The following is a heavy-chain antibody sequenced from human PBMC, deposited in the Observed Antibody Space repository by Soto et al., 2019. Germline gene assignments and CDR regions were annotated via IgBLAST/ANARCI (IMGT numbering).Heavy chain of an antibody. CDR2: IHDSGRT. CDR3: ARQQNDAFDI. CDR1: GGSISSSSYY. J-gene: IGHJ3*02. V-gene: IGHV4-39*01. Sequence: QLQLQESGPGLVKPSETLSLTCTVSGGSISSSSYYWGWIRHPPGKGLEWIGTIHDSGRTYYNVALNSRITVSVGKSKNQSSLTLSSVTAEDTAVYDCARQQNDAFDIWGQGTMVTVSS.